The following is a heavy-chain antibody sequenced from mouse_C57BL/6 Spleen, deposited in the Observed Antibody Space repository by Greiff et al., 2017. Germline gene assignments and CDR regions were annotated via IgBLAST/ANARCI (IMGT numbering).Heavy chain of an antibody. V-gene: IGHV1-53*01. Sequence: QVQLQQPGPELVKPGASVKLSCKASGYTFTSYWMHWVKQRPGQGLEWIGNINPSNGGTKYNEKFKSKATLTVDKSSSTAYMQLSSLTSEDSAVYYCAREGYYGSKDCWGQGTTLTVSS. CDR3: AREGYYGSKDC. CDR1: GYTFTSYW. J-gene: IGHJ2*01. D-gene: IGHD1-1*01. CDR2: INPSNGGT.